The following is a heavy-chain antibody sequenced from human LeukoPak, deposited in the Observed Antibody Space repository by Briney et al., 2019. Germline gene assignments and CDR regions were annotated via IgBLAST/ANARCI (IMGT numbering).Heavy chain of an antibody. CDR2: IYYSGST. J-gene: IGHJ3*02. Sequence: KPSETLSLTCTVSGGSISSYYWSWIRQPPGKGLEWIGYIYYSGSTNYNPSLKSRVTISVDTSKNQFSLKLSSVTAADTAVYYCAREDIVVVPAARGTDFWSGAPRIWGRGTMVTVSS. V-gene: IGHV4-59*01. CDR1: GGSISSYY. D-gene: IGHD2-2*01. CDR3: AREDIVVVPAARGTDFWSGAPRI.